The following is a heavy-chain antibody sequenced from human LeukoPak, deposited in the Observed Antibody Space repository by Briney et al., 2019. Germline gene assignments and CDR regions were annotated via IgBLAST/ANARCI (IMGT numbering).Heavy chain of an antibody. V-gene: IGHV4-59*01. J-gene: IGHJ6*03. D-gene: IGHD6-25*01. Sequence: PSETLSLTCTVSGGSISSYYWSWIRQPPGKGLEWIGYIYYSGSTNYNPSLKSRVTLSVDTSNNQFSLRLSSVTAADTAVYFCARSERRAQKDTYYNHYYYMDVWGKGTTVTVSS. CDR2: IYYSGST. CDR1: GGSISSYY. CDR3: ARSERRAQKDTYYNHYYYMDV.